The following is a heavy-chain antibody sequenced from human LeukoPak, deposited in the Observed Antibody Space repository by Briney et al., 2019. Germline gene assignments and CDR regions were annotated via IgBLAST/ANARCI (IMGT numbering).Heavy chain of an antibody. V-gene: IGHV1-8*01. D-gene: IGHD3-22*01. CDR3: ASPGEYYYDSSGYYKYFQH. CDR1: GYTFASYD. Sequence: ASVKVFCKASGYTFASYDINWVRQATGQGLEWMGWMNPNSGNTGYAQKFQGRVTMTRNTSISTAYMELSSLRSEDTAVYYCASPGEYYYDSSGYYKYFQHWGQGTLVTVSS. J-gene: IGHJ1*01. CDR2: MNPNSGNT.